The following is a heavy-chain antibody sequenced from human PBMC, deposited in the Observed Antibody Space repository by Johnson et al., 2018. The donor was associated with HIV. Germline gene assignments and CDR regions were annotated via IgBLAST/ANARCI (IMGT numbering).Heavy chain of an antibody. CDR2: IYTGDST. V-gene: IGHV3-66*01. J-gene: IGHJ3*02. CDR3: ARGYCSGGICYPNDAFNI. Sequence: VQLVESGGGLVQPGGSLRLSCAASGFTVSSNYMSWVRQAPGKGLEWVSVIYTGDSTYYADSVRGRFTVSRDNSKNTLYLQRDSLRAEDMAIYYCARGYCSGGICYPNDAFNIWGQGTMVTVSS. D-gene: IGHD2-15*01. CDR1: GFTVSSNY.